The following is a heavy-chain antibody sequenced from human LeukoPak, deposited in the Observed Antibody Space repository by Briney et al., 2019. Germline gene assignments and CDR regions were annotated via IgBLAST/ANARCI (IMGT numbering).Heavy chain of an antibody. Sequence: GSLRLSCAASGFTFSSYGMSWVRQAPGKGLEWVSAISGSGGSTYYADSVKGRFTISRDNSKNTLYLQMNSLRAEDTAVYYCAKDKGYCSSTSCHTGFDYWGQGTLVTVSS. J-gene: IGHJ4*02. V-gene: IGHV3-23*01. CDR3: AKDKGYCSSTSCHTGFDY. D-gene: IGHD2-2*02. CDR2: ISGSGGST. CDR1: GFTFSSYG.